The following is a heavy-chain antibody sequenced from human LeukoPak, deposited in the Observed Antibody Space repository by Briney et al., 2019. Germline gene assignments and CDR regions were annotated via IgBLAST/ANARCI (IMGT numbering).Heavy chain of an antibody. CDR2: IDSGRST. D-gene: IGHD4-17*01. Sequence: PGGSLRLSCAASGFTFSIYAMSWVRQAPGKGLEWVSGIDSGRSTHYADSVKGRFTISRDNAKNTLYLQMNSLRAEDTAVYYCARDLGYGDPTGYWGQGTLVTVSS. CDR1: GFTFSIYA. V-gene: IGHV3-23*01. CDR3: ARDLGYGDPTGY. J-gene: IGHJ4*02.